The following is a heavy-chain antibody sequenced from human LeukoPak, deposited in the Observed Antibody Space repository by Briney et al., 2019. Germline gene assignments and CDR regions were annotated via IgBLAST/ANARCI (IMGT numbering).Heavy chain of an antibody. CDR3: ARDRGYNSFDY. CDR2: INPDGSVK. D-gene: IGHD3-10*01. Sequence: GGSLRLSCAASGVTFSSLWVTWVRQAPGEGLEWVANINPDGSVKNYVDSMRGRFTISRDNAKNSLYLQMNSLRAEDTAVYYCARDRGYNSFDYWGQGTLVTVSS. J-gene: IGHJ4*02. V-gene: IGHV3-7*01. CDR1: GVTFSSLW.